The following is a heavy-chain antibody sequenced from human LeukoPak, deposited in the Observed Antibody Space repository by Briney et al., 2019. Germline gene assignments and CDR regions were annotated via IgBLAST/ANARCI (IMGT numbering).Heavy chain of an antibody. CDR2: IYHSGST. J-gene: IGHJ3*02. Sequence: SETLSLTCTVSGYSISSGYYWGWIRQPPGKGLEWIGSIYHSGSTYYNPSLKSRVTISVDTSKNQFSLKLSSVTAADTAVYYCARKGSYGSFDIWGQGTVVTVSS. D-gene: IGHD1-26*01. V-gene: IGHV4-38-2*02. CDR3: ARKGSYGSFDI. CDR1: GYSISSGYY.